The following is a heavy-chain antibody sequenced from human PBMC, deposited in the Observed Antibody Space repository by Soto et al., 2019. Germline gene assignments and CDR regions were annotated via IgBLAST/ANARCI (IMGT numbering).Heavy chain of an antibody. V-gene: IGHV4-30-2*01. CDR2: IYHSGST. CDR1: GGSISSGGYS. CDR3: ARDQLKGNWFDP. J-gene: IGHJ5*02. Sequence: QLQLQESGSGLVRPSQTLSLTCAVSGGSISSGGYSWNWIRQPPGKGLEWIGYIYHSGSTLYNPSLKSRVXXXVXXSKNQFSLKLSSVTAADTAVYYCARDQLKGNWFDPWGQGTLVTVSS. D-gene: IGHD1-1*01.